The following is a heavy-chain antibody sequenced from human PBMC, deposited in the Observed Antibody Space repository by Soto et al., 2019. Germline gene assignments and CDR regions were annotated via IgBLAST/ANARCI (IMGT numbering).Heavy chain of an antibody. CDR3: ARDFRAPNDAWASDY. J-gene: IGHJ4*02. D-gene: IGHD3-16*01. CDR2: INHSGTT. V-gene: IGHV4-4*02. Sequence: QVQLQESGPGLVMPSGTLSLTCAVSGASISSSDWWDWVRQPPGKGLEWIGEINHSGTTIYNPSLEGGVIISGDESQDPSSRKLTSVTAAETAVYFSARDFRAPNDAWASDYCGQGTLVTVSS. CDR1: GASISSSDW.